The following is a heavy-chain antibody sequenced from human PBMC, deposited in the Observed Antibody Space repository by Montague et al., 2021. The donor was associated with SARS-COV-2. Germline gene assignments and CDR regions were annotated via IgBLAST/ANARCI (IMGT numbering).Heavy chain of an antibody. D-gene: IGHD3-22*01. J-gene: IGHJ2*01. CDR2: ISSNGKT. CDR3: ARRGYYDTVGYYWYLDL. V-gene: IGHV4-4*09. CDR1: GGSINDHY. Sequence: SETLSLTCTVSGGSINDHYRSWIRQSPGKGLEWIGYISSNGKTNYNPSLKSRVTLSADASRNEFSLKLDSVTAADTAVYFCARRGYYDTVGYYWYLDLWGRGMLVTVSS.